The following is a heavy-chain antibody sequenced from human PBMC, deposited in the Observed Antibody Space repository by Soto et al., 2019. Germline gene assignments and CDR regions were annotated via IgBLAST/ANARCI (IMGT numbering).Heavy chain of an antibody. D-gene: IGHD4-17*01. J-gene: IGHJ6*02. CDR2: IDWDDDK. V-gene: IGHV2-70*01. Sequence: SGPTLVNPTQTLTLTCTFSGFSLSTSGMCVSWIRQPPGKALEWLALIDWDDDKYYSTSLKTRLTISKDTSKNQVVLTMTNMDPVDTATYYCARIRAVTTPTYYYYYGMDVWGQGTTVTVSS. CDR3: ARIRAVTTPTYYYYYGMDV. CDR1: GFSLSTSGMC.